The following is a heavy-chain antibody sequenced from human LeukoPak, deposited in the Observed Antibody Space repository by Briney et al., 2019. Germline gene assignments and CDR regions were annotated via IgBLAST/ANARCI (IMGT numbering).Heavy chain of an antibody. CDR3: ARITNAGWFDP. J-gene: IGHJ5*02. CDR2: ISHSGST. D-gene: IGHD2-8*01. CDR1: GVSFSGYY. Sequence: WGTLTLSCAVYGVSFSGYYWNWIRQPPGKGLECIASISHSGSTIYNPSLMSRVTIHVDTSTKQFSFKESFVISADTAVYYCARITNAGWFDPWGQGTLVTVSS. V-gene: IGHV4-34*01.